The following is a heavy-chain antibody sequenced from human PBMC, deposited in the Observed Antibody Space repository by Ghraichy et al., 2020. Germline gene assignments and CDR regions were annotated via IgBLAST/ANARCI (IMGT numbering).Heavy chain of an antibody. Sequence: GGSLRLSCAASGFIFNDYGMHWVSQAPGKGLEWVAVISYDGSEKYYADAVKGRFTISADNSKKTLHLQMNSLRPEDTAVYYCAKVRVAGYSFGIDYWGQGTLVTVSS. CDR3: AKVRVAGYSFGIDY. J-gene: IGHJ4*02. V-gene: IGHV3-30*18. D-gene: IGHD5-18*01. CDR2: ISYDGSEK. CDR1: GFIFNDYG.